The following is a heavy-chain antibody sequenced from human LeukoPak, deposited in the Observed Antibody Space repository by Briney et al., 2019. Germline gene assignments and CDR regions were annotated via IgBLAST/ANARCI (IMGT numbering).Heavy chain of an antibody. V-gene: IGHV3-20*04. Sequence: PGGSLRLSCAASGFTFDDYGMSWVRQAPGKGLEWVSGINWNGGSTVYADSVKGRFTISRDNAKNSLYLQMNSLRAEDTALYYCARGPQWELLVLGAFDIWGQGTMVTVSS. CDR3: ARGPQWELLVLGAFDI. CDR1: GFTFDDYG. D-gene: IGHD1-26*01. CDR2: INWNGGST. J-gene: IGHJ3*02.